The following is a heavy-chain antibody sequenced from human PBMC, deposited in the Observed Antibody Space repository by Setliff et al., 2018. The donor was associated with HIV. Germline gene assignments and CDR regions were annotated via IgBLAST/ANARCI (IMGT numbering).Heavy chain of an antibody. V-gene: IGHV3-20*04. D-gene: IGHD1-26*01. Sequence: PGGSLRLSCAASGFIFNDYTMSWVRQAPGKGLEWVSGINWNGGSTGYADFVKGRFTMPRDNAKNSLYLQMNSLRAEDTALYYCAKLVVGFSGSSAYMDVWGKGTTVTVSS. CDR3: AKLVVGFSGSSAYMDV. CDR2: INWNGGST. J-gene: IGHJ6*03. CDR1: GFIFNDYT.